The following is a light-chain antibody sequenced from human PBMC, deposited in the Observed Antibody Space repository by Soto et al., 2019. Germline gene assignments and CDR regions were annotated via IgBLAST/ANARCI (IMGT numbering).Light chain of an antibody. CDR3: QQNNTFLPLT. Sequence: DIQMTQSPSSVSASVGDRVTITCRASQGISNWLAWYQQQPGKAPKLLIYGESSLQSGVPSRCSSGGSSTHFTLITSSLLAEDVAAYYCQQNNTFLPLTFGGGTKVEIK. CDR1: QGISNW. V-gene: IGKV1-12*01. J-gene: IGKJ4*01. CDR2: GES.